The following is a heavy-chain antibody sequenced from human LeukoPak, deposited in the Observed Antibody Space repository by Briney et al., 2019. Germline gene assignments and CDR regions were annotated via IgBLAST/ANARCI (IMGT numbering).Heavy chain of an antibody. CDR2: IIPIFGTA. D-gene: IGHD3-22*01. CDR1: GGTFSSYA. J-gene: IGHJ4*02. V-gene: IGHV1-69*13. Sequence: SVKVSCKASGGTFSSYAISWVRQAPGQGLEWMGGIIPIFGTANYAQKFQGRVTIAADESTSTAYMELSSLRSEDTAVYYCANDRSGYYGYWGQGTLVTVSS. CDR3: ANDRSGYYGY.